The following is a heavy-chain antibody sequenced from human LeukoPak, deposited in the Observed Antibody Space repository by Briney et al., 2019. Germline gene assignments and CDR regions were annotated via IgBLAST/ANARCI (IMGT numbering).Heavy chain of an antibody. J-gene: IGHJ4*02. CDR1: GLTLSSYW. CDR2: INSDGSST. Sequence: GGSLRLSCAASGLTLSSYWMHWVRQAPGKGLVWVSRINSDGSSTRYADSVKGRFTISRDNAKNTLYLQMNSLRAENTAVYYCAELTSMVEQYWGQGTLVTVSS. V-gene: IGHV3-74*01. CDR3: AELTSMVEQY. D-gene: IGHD3-10*01.